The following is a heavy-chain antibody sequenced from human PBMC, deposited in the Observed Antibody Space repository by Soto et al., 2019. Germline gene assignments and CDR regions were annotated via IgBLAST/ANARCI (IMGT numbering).Heavy chain of an antibody. Sequence: SETLSLTCTVSGGSISSGDYYWSWIRQPPGKGLEWIGYIYYSGSTYYNPSLKSRVTISVDTSKNQFSLKLSSVTAADTAVYYCAREGLWSKRLDYWGQGTLVTVSS. CDR1: GGSISSGDYY. J-gene: IGHJ4*02. V-gene: IGHV4-30-4*01. D-gene: IGHD5-18*01. CDR3: AREGLWSKRLDY. CDR2: IYYSGST.